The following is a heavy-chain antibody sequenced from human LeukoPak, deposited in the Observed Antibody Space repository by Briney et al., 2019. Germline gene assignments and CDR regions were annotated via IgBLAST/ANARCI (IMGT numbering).Heavy chain of an antibody. CDR2: FYFSGST. CDR3: ATPNGFSYGFFDS. V-gene: IGHV4-39*01. D-gene: IGHD5-18*01. Sequence: ETLSLTCTVSGGSVSSSRSYWGWIRQSPVKGLEWIGSFYFSGSTYYNPSPKSRVSISLDTSKNQFSLKLTSVTAADTAVYYCATPNGFSYGFFDSWGQGILVTVSS. CDR1: GGSVSSSRSY. J-gene: IGHJ4*02.